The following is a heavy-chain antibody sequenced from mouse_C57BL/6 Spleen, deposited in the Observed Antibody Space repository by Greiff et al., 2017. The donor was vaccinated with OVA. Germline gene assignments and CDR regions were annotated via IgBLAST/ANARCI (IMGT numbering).Heavy chain of an antibody. CDR2: INPNNGGT. CDR1: GYTFTDYN. J-gene: IGHJ3*01. D-gene: IGHD2-3*01. V-gene: IGHV1-22*01. CDR3: ARAGIYDGYYGAY. Sequence: VQLQQSGPELVKPGASVKMSCKASGYTFTDYNMHWVKQSHGKSLEWIGYINPNNGGTSYNQKFKGKATLTVNKSSSTAYMELRSLTSEDSAVYYCARAGIYDGYYGAYWGQGTLVTVSA.